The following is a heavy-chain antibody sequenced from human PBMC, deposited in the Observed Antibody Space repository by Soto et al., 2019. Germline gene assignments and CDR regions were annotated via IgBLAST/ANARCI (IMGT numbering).Heavy chain of an antibody. J-gene: IGHJ6*03. CDR3: AKFRGPSYSYYYMDV. CDR2: ISGSGRTT. D-gene: IGHD3-16*01. Sequence: EVQLLESGGGLVQPGGSLRLSCAASGFTFGTYAMNWLRQAPGRGLECVSFISGSGRTTYYADSVMGRFTVSRDNSKNTMYLQMNSLRAEDTALYYCAKFRGPSYSYYYMDVWGKGTTVTVSS. CDR1: GFTFGTYA. V-gene: IGHV3-23*01.